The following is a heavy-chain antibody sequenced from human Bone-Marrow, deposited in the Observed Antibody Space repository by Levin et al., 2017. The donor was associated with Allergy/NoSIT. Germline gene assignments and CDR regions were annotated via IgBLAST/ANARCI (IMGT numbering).Heavy chain of an antibody. CDR2: IHNSVAT. CDR3: ARGVYCGEACYSWTDY. D-gene: IGHD2-21*02. Sequence: SETLSLTCTVSGGSISSGGYYWTWIRHHPETGLEWLGYIHNSVATFYTPSLRGRLSMSLDTSKNQFSLELTSVTAADTALYYCARGVYCGEACYSWTDYWGQGTLVTVSS. CDR1: GGSISSGGYY. V-gene: IGHV4-31*03. J-gene: IGHJ4*02.